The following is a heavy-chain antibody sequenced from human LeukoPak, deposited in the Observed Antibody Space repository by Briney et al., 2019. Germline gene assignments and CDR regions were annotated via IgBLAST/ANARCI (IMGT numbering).Heavy chain of an antibody. D-gene: IGHD6-13*01. V-gene: IGHV3-7*01. Sequence: GGSLRLSCAASGFTFSSYRMSWVRQAPGKGLEWVANIKQDGSEKYYVDSVKGRFTISRDNAKNSLYLQMNSLRAEDTAVYYCTREGILSAGDYWGQGTLVIVSS. CDR2: IKQDGSEK. J-gene: IGHJ4*02. CDR3: TREGILSAGDY. CDR1: GFTFSSYR.